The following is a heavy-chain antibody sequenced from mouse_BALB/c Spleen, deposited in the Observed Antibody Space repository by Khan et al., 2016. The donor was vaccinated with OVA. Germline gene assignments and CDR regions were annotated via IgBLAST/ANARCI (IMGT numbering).Heavy chain of an antibody. CDR2: INPDNAGT. Sequence: EVQLQESGPELVEPGASVKMSCKATGYTFTNYVIHWVKQKPGQGLEWLGYINPDNAGTRYNEKFKGKATLTSDISSTSAYMELLSLTSEDSAVYSGAREGSSWDFSFPYWGQGTLVTVSA. CDR1: GYTFTNYV. V-gene: IGHV1S136*01. J-gene: IGHJ3*01. CDR3: AREGSSWDFSFPY. D-gene: IGHD4-1*01.